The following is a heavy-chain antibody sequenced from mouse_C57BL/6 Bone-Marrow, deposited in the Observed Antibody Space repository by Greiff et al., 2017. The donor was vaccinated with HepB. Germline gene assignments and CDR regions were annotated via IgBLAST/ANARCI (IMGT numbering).Heavy chain of an antibody. D-gene: IGHD2-4*01. J-gene: IGHJ1*03. CDR3: ARAYDYDDWYFDV. CDR1: GFTFSDFY. Sequence: EVNLVESGGGLVQSGRSLRLSCATSGFTFSDFYMEWVRQAPGKGLEWIAASRNKANDYTTEYSASVKGRFIVSRDTSQSILYLQMNALRAEDTAIYYCARAYDYDDWYFDVWGTGTTVTVSS. V-gene: IGHV7-1*01. CDR2: SRNKANDYTT.